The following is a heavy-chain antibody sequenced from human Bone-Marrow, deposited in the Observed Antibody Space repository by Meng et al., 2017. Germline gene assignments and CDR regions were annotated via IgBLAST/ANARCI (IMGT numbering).Heavy chain of an antibody. D-gene: IGHD6-13*01. CDR2: IIPIFGTA. V-gene: IGHV1-69*13. J-gene: IGHJ4*02. CDR3: ARDLTRKAAAGYLDY. Sequence: SVKVSCKASGGTFSSYAISWVRQAPGQGREWMGGIIPIFGTANYAQKFQGRVTITADESTSTAYMELSSLRSEDKAVYYCARDLTRKAAAGYLDYWSQGTLVTVSS. CDR1: GGTFSSYA.